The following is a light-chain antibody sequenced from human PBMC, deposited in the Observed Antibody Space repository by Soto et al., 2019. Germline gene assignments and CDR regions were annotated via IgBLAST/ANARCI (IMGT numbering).Light chain of an antibody. Sequence: VLTRSPGTLCLSPVERAYISFGSSPSVSSSYLAWYQQKPGQAPRLLIYGASNRATGIPARFSGSGSGTEFTLTISSLQSEDFEVYYCQQYNNWPISSGHGTRLEIK. CDR3: QQYNNWPIS. J-gene: IGKJ5*01. V-gene: IGKV3D-15*01. CDR2: GAS. CDR1: PSVSSSY.